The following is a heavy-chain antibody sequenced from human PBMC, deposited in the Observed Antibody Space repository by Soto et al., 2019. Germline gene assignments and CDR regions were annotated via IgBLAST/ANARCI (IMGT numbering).Heavy chain of an antibody. Sequence: AASVKVSCKASGGTFSSYAISWVRQAPGQGLEWMGGIIPIFGTANYAQKFQGRVTITADKSTSTAYMELSSLRSEDTAVYYCAREGRASTYYYDSSGYYPFDYWGQGTLVTVSS. J-gene: IGHJ4*02. CDR3: AREGRASTYYYDSSGYYPFDY. V-gene: IGHV1-69*06. CDR1: GGTFSSYA. CDR2: IIPIFGTA. D-gene: IGHD3-22*01.